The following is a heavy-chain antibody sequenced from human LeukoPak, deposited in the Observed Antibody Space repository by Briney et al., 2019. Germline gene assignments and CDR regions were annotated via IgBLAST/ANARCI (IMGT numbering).Heavy chain of an antibody. J-gene: IGHJ4*02. D-gene: IGHD6-13*01. CDR2: ISYDGSNK. V-gene: IGHV3-30*04. Sequence: PGGSLRLSCAASGFTFSSYATHWVRQAPGKGLEWVAVISYDGSNKYYADSVKGRFTISRDNSKNTLYLQMNSLRAEDTAVYYCARVGYWSFDYWGQGTLVTVSS. CDR3: ARVGYWSFDY. CDR1: GFTFSSYA.